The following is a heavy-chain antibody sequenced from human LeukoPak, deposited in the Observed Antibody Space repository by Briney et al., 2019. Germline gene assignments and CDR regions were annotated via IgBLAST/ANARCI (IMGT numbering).Heavy chain of an antibody. Sequence: GASVKVSCKASGYTFTSYDIHWVRQATGQGLEWMGWVNPNSGGTNYAQKFQGWVTMTRDTSISTAYMELSRLRSDDTAVYYCARGIQGHRAFDIWGQGTMVTVSS. CDR3: ARGIQGHRAFDI. V-gene: IGHV1-2*04. J-gene: IGHJ3*02. CDR2: VNPNSGGT. CDR1: GYTFTSYD.